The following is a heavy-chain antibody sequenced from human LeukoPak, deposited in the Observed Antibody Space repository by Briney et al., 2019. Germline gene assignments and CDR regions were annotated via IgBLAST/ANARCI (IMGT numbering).Heavy chain of an antibody. Sequence: PSETLSLTCTVSGGSISSSSHYWGWIRQPPGKGLEWIGSIYYSGSTYYNPSLKGRVTISVDTSKNQFSLKLSSVTAADTAVYYCARARRSSFNHAFDIWGQGTMVTVSS. CDR2: IYYSGST. V-gene: IGHV4-39*07. CDR3: ARARRSSFNHAFDI. D-gene: IGHD6-6*01. CDR1: GGSISSSSHY. J-gene: IGHJ3*02.